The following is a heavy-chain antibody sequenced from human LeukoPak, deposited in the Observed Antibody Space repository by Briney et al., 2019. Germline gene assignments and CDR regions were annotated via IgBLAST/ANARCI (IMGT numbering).Heavy chain of an antibody. CDR3: SSVTGYCYGLFRS. CDR2: TYYSGST. V-gene: IGHV4-39*01. Sequence: SETLSLTCTVSGGSISSSSYYWGWIRQLPGKGLKWFGSTYYSGSTYYNPSLKSRFTISVDTSKNQFSLKLSSVTAADTYVYYCSSVTGYCYGLFRSWGQGTLVIVSS. CDR1: GGSISSSSYY. J-gene: IGHJ4*02. D-gene: IGHD5-18*01.